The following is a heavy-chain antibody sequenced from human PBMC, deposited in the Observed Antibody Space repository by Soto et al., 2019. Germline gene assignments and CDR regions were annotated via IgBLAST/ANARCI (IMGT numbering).Heavy chain of an antibody. CDR1: GFSLSTSGVG. D-gene: IGHD2-2*01. CDR2: IYWDDDK. J-gene: IGHJ6*03. Sequence: QITLRESGPTLVKPTQTLTLTCTFSGFSLSTSGVGVGWIRQPPGKALEWLALIYWDDDKRYSPSLKSRLTITKDTSKNQVVLTMTNMDPVDTATYYCAHKAVVPAAMGYYYYYMDVWGKGTTGTVSS. V-gene: IGHV2-5*02. CDR3: AHKAVVPAAMGYYYYYMDV.